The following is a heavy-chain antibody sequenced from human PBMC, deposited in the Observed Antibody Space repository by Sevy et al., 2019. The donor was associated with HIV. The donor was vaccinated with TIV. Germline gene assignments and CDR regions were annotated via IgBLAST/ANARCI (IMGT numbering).Heavy chain of an antibody. Sequence: GGSLRLSCAASGFTFDDYGMSWVRQAPGKGLEWVSGINWNGGSTGYAESLKGRFTISRDNAKNSLYLQMNSLRAEDTALYYCARRVRNYYDSSGADDVFDVWGQGTMVTVSS. V-gene: IGHV3-20*04. J-gene: IGHJ3*01. CDR1: GFTFDDYG. CDR3: ARRVRNYYDSSGADDVFDV. D-gene: IGHD3-22*01. CDR2: INWNGGST.